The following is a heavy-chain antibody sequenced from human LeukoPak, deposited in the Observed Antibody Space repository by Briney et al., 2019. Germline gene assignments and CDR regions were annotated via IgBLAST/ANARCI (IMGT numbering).Heavy chain of an antibody. D-gene: IGHD2-2*01. Sequence: SETLSLTCTVSGGSISSYYWSWIRQPAGKGLEWIGRIYTSGSTNYNPSLKSRVTMSVDTSKNQFSLKLSSVTAADTAVYYCARMGICSSTSCQYYFDYWGQGTLVTVSS. CDR2: IYTSGST. CDR3: ARMGICSSTSCQYYFDY. CDR1: GGSISSYY. J-gene: IGHJ4*02. V-gene: IGHV4-4*07.